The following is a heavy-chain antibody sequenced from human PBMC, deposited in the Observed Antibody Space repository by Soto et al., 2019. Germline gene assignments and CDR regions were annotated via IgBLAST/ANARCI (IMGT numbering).Heavy chain of an antibody. CDR2: ISGSGGST. CDR1: GFTFSSYA. V-gene: IGHV3-23*01. J-gene: IGHJ6*02. D-gene: IGHD3-22*01. CDR3: AKANLITMIVVVITDYYYYGMDV. Sequence: PGGSLRLSCAASGFTFSSYAMSWVRQAPGKGLEWVSAISGSGGSTYYADSVKGRFTISRDNSKNTLYLQMNSLRAEDTAVYYCAKANLITMIVVVITDYYYYGMDVWGQGTTVTVSS.